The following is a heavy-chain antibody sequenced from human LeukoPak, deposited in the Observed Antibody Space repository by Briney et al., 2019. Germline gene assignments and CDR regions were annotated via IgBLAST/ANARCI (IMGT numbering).Heavy chain of an antibody. J-gene: IGHJ3*02. CDR1: GYTLTELS. D-gene: IGHD3-10*02. V-gene: IGHV1-24*01. CDR3: ARDVRVTVGIDAFDI. Sequence: EASVKVSCKVSGYTLTELSMHWVRQAPGKGLEWMGGFDPEDGETIYAQKFQGRVTMTEDTSTDTAYMELSSLRSEDTAVYYCARDVRVTVGIDAFDIWGQGTMVTVSS. CDR2: FDPEDGET.